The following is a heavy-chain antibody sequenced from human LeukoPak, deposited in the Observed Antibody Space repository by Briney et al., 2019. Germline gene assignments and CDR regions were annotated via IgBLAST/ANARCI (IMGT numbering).Heavy chain of an antibody. CDR2: FDPEDGET. J-gene: IGHJ4*02. CDR1: GYTLTELS. V-gene: IGHV1-24*01. CDR3: ATDRPLILTGYYMCLFY. Sequence: ASVNVSCQVSGYTLTELSMHWVRQAPGKGLAWLGGFDPEDGETIYAQKFQGRVTMTEDTSTDTAYMELSSLRSEDTAVYYCATDRPLILTGYYMCLFYWGQGTLVTVSS. D-gene: IGHD3-9*01.